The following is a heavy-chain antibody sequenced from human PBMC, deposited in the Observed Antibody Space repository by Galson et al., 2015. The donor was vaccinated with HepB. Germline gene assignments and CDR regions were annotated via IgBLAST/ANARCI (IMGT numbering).Heavy chain of an antibody. CDR2: IYYSGST. V-gene: IGHV4-31*03. Sequence: TLSLTCTVSGGSISSGGYYWSWIRQHPGKGLEWIGYIYYSGSTYYNPSLKSRVTISVDTSKNQFSLKLSSVTAADTAVYYCARENVVVPANMDVWGKGTTVTVSS. D-gene: IGHD2-2*01. CDR3: ARENVVVPANMDV. J-gene: IGHJ6*03. CDR1: GGSISSGGYY.